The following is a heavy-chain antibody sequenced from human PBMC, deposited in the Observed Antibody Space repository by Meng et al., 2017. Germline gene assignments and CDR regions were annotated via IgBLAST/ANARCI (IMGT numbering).Heavy chain of an antibody. Sequence: QVEGARSGSEVKKPGASVKVSCKASGYTFTGYYMHWVRQAPGQGLEWMGRINPNSGGTNYAQKFQGRVTMTRDTSISTAYMELSRLRSDDTAVYYCASELNTYGSGSYAYWGQGTLVTVSS. D-gene: IGHD3-10*01. CDR3: ASELNTYGSGSYAY. CDR1: GYTFTGYY. CDR2: INPNSGGT. J-gene: IGHJ4*02. V-gene: IGHV1-2*06.